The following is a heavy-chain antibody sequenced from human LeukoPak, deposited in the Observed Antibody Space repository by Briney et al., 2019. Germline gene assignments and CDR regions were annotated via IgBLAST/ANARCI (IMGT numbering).Heavy chain of an antibody. CDR3: ARGELAN. Sequence: GGSLRLSCAASGFIFSSYWMTWVRQAPGKGLEWVGRARNKANSYTTEYAASVKGRFTISRDESKSSLYLQMNSLKAEDTAVYYCARGELANWGQGTLVTVSS. V-gene: IGHV3-72*01. CDR2: ARNKANSYTT. D-gene: IGHD1-26*01. CDR1: GFIFSSYW. J-gene: IGHJ4*02.